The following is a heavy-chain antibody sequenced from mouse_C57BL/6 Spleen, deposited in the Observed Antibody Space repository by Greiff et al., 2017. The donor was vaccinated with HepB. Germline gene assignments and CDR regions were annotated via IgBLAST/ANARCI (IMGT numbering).Heavy chain of an antibody. J-gene: IGHJ2*01. CDR2: ISYDGSN. CDR1: GYSITSGYY. CDR3: ARERITRNYFDY. D-gene: IGHD1-1*01. Sequence: ESGPGLVKPSQSLSLTCSVTGYSITSGYYWNWIRQFPGNKLEWMGYISYDGSNNYNPSLKNRISITRDTSKNQFFLKLNSVTTEDTATYYCARERITRNYFDYWGQGTTLTVSS. V-gene: IGHV3-6*01.